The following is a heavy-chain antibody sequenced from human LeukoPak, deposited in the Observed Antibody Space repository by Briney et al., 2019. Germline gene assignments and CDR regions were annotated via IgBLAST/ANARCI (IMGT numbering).Heavy chain of an antibody. CDR1: GFIFIDYD. D-gene: IGHD6-19*01. V-gene: IGHV3-30*04. CDR2: ISKDAAFM. J-gene: IGHJ4*02. Sequence: GGSLRLSCAASGFIFIDYDFHWVRQAPGKGLEWLAYISKDAAFMFYADSVRGRFTVSRDNSKRTVYLQLNSLRAEDTALYYCARDLMWLVDYWGQRTLVTVSS. CDR3: ARDLMWLVDY.